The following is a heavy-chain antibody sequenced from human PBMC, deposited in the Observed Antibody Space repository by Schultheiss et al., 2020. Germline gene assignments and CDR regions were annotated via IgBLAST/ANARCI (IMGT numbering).Heavy chain of an antibody. Sequence: GGSLRLSCAASGFTFSSYGMHWVRQAPGKGLEWVAVIWYDGSNKYYADSVKGRFTISRDDSKNTAYLQMNSLKTEDTAVYYCTTMFYSSGWYGRDFDYWGQGTLVTVSS. J-gene: IGHJ4*02. CDR2: IWYDGSNK. CDR3: TTMFYSSGWYGRDFDY. V-gene: IGHV3-33*08. D-gene: IGHD6-19*01. CDR1: GFTFSSYG.